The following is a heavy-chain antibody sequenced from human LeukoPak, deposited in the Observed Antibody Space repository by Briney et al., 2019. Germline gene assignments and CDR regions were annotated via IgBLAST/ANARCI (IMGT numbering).Heavy chain of an antibody. CDR1: GGSFIGYY. Sequence: SETLSLTCAVYGGSFIGYYWGGIRQPPGKGLEWIGEINHSGSTNYNPSLKSRVTISVDTSKNQFSLKLSSVTAADTAVYYCARPSYYYDSSGYSHNNYYYYYMDVWGKGTTVTVSS. V-gene: IGHV4-34*01. D-gene: IGHD3-22*01. CDR3: ARPSYYYDSSGYSHNNYYYYYMDV. CDR2: INHSGST. J-gene: IGHJ6*03.